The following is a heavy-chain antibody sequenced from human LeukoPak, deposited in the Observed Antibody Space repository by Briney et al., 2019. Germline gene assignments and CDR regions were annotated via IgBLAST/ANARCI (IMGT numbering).Heavy chain of an antibody. Sequence: ASVKVSCKASGYTFTGCDINWVRQATGQGLEWMGWMNPNSGNTGYAQKFQGRVTMTRNTSISTAYMELSSLRSEDTAVYYCALATGYSSGWYDLPLDYWGQGTLVTVSS. V-gene: IGHV1-8*01. CDR1: GYTFTGCD. CDR2: MNPNSGNT. J-gene: IGHJ4*02. D-gene: IGHD6-19*01. CDR3: ALATGYSSGWYDLPLDY.